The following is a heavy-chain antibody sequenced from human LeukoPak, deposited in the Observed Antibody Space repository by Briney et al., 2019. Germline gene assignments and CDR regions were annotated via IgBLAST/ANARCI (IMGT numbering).Heavy chain of an antibody. D-gene: IGHD6-19*01. J-gene: IGHJ5*02. CDR2: MNPNSGNT. CDR1: GYTFTTYD. Sequence: ASVKVSCKATGYTFTTYDINWVRQATGQGLEWMGWMNPNSGNTGYTQKFQGRVTMTRNTSISTAYMELSSLRSEDTAVYYCARGRGSGHKENWFDPWGQGTLVTVSS. V-gene: IGHV1-8*01. CDR3: ARGRGSGHKENWFDP.